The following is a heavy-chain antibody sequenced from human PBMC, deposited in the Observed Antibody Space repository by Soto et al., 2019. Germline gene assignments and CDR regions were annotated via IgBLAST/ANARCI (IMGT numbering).Heavy chain of an antibody. CDR2: ISYDGSNK. CDR1: GFTFSSYA. Sequence: QVQLVESGGGVVQPGRSLRLSCAASGFTFSSYAMHWVRQAPGKGLEWVAVISYDGSNKYYADSVKGRFTISRDNSKNTLYPQMNSLRAEDTAVYYCARGGLYYYYYGMDVWGQGTTVTVSS. V-gene: IGHV3-30-3*01. CDR3: ARGGLYYYYYGMDV. J-gene: IGHJ6*02.